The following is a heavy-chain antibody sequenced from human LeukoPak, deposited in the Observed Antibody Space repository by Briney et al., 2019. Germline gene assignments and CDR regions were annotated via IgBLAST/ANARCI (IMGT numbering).Heavy chain of an antibody. Sequence: GGSLRLSCAASGFTVSSTYMSWVRQAPGKGLEWVSVIYKDGKIYYIDSVKGRFTISRDTSKNTLYLQMNSLRVEDTAVYYCAKLPSYNDAFDIWGQGTMVTVSS. CDR2: IYKDGKI. V-gene: IGHV3-53*01. D-gene: IGHD1-26*01. J-gene: IGHJ3*02. CDR3: AKLPSYNDAFDI. CDR1: GFTVSSTY.